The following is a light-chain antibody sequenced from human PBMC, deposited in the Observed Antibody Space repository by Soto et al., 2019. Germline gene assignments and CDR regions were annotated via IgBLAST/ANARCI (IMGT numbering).Light chain of an antibody. V-gene: IGLV1-47*01. CDR3: ATWVDSLSVYV. Sequence: FGRPQRPSTSWTPVQTVTVSCSVRSSRIGSNYVYSYQQLPRPAPKLLIHRNHQRPSGVPGRFSGSRSGTSASLAISGLRSEDEAIYYCATWVDSLSVYVLATGTKVTVL. CDR2: RNH. J-gene: IGLJ1*01. CDR1: SSRIGSNY.